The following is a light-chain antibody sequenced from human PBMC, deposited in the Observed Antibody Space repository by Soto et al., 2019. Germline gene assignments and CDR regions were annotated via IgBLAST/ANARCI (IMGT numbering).Light chain of an antibody. Sequence: AIRMTQSPSSLSASTGDRVTITCRASQGISSYLAWYQQKPGKAPKLLIYAASTLQSRVPSRFSGSGSGTDFTLTISCLQSEDFATYYCQQYYSYPFSTSGPGTKVDIK. CDR1: QGISSY. V-gene: IGKV1-8*01. CDR2: AAS. J-gene: IGKJ3*01. CDR3: QQYYSYPFST.